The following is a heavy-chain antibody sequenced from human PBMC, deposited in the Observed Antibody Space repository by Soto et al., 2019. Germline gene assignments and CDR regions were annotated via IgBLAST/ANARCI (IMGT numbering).Heavy chain of an antibody. D-gene: IGHD6-19*01. CDR1: GFTFSSYA. CDR3: AKGPSKIAVAGYSQGGYYFDY. CDR2: ISGSGGST. J-gene: IGHJ4*02. V-gene: IGHV3-23*01. Sequence: GGSLRLSCAASGFTFSSYAMSWVRQAPGKGLEWVSAISGSGGSTYYADSVKGRFTISRDNSKNTLYLQMNSLRAEDTAVYYCAKGPSKIAVAGYSQGGYYFDYWGQGTLVTVSS.